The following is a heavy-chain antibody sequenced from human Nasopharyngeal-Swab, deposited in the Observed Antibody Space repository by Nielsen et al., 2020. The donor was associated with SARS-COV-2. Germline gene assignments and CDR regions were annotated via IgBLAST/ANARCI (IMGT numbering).Heavy chain of an antibody. CDR2: ISWNSGSI. D-gene: IGHD3-3*01. J-gene: IGHJ4*02. Sequence: GGSLTPSCAASGFTLDDYAMHWARQVQGKGLELVSGISWNSGSIGYADSVQGRFTISRDNAKNSLYLQMNSLRAEDTAVYYCAKDGGGDFWSGYSLPYFDYWGQGTLVTVSS. CDR1: GFTLDDYA. V-gene: IGHV3-9*01. CDR3: AKDGGGDFWSGYSLPYFDY.